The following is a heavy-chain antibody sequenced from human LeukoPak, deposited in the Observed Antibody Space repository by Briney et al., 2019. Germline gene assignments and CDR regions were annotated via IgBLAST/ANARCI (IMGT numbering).Heavy chain of an antibody. CDR3: ARVVVAATNWFDP. CDR1: GYTFTSYG. J-gene: IGHJ5*02. D-gene: IGHD2-15*01. Sequence: ASVKVSCKTSGYTFTSYGISWVRQAPGQGLEWMGWISAYNGNTNYAQKVQGRVTMTTDTSTSTAYMELRSLRSDDTAVYYCARVVVAATNWFDPWGQGTLVTVSS. CDR2: ISAYNGNT. V-gene: IGHV1-18*01.